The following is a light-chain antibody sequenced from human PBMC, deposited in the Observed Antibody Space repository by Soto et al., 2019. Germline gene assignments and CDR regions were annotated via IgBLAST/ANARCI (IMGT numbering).Light chain of an antibody. CDR3: QQRPNWPLT. Sequence: EIVLTQSPATLSLSPGERATLSCRAGQSISSHLVWYQQKPGQAPRLLMYDASNRATGIPARFSGSGSGTDFTLTISSLEPEDFAVYYCQQRPNWPLTFGGGTKVEIK. CDR1: QSISSH. V-gene: IGKV3-11*01. J-gene: IGKJ4*01. CDR2: DAS.